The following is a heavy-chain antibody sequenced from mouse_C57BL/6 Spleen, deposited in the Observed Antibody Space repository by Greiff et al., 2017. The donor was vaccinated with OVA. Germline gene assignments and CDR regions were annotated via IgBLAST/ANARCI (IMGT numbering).Heavy chain of an antibody. CDR1: GYTFTDYN. D-gene: IGHD3-1*01. CDR3: ARGVDRDTLYEGFAY. Sequence: EVQLQQSGPELVKPGASVKIPCKASGYTFTDYNMDWVKQSHGKSLEWIGVINPNNGGTSYNQKFKGKATLTVDKSSSTAYMELRRLTSEGTEVYYCARGVDRDTLYEGFAYWGQGALGSVAA. CDR2: INPNNGGT. V-gene: IGHV1-18*01. J-gene: IGHJ3*01.